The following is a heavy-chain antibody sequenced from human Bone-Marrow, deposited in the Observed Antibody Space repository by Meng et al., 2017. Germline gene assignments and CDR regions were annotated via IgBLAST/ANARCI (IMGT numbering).Heavy chain of an antibody. D-gene: IGHD1-1*01. CDR3: AKNFFNDDLDS. CDR1: GFSFSNYE. CDR2: ISTSGGII. J-gene: IGHJ4*02. V-gene: IGHV3-48*03. Sequence: GESLKISCAASGFSFSNYEMNWVRQAPGKGLEWVSYISTSGGIIHYADSLKGRFTIPRDNAKNALYLQLNSLRAEDTAVYYCAKNFFNDDLDSWGQGALVTVSS.